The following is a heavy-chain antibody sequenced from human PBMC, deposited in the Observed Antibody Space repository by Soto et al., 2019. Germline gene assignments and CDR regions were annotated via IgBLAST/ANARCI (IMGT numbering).Heavy chain of an antibody. V-gene: IGHV1-69*13. J-gene: IGHJ5*02. CDR3: ARAHRYCISTSCRPWFDP. CDR2: IIPIFGTA. CDR1: GGTFSSYA. Sequence: GASVKVSCKASGGTFSSYAISWVRQAPGQGLEWKGGIIPIFGTANYAQKFQGRVTITADESTSTAYMELSSLRSEDTAVYYCARAHRYCISTSCRPWFDPWGQGTLVTVSS. D-gene: IGHD2-2*01.